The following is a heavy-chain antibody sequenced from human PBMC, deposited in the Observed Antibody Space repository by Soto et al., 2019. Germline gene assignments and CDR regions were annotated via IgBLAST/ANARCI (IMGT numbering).Heavy chain of an antibody. Sequence: QVQLVQSGAEVKKPGSSVKVSCKTSRDTFNKYAFNWVRQAPGQGLEWMGWIIPIFSSRNYAEKFQGRVTITEEDSTSTAYMELRSLRFEYTAVYYCARGETYLGVWGQGTTVTVSS. V-gene: IGHV1-69*01. J-gene: IGHJ6*02. CDR2: IIPIFSSR. CDR3: ARGETYLGV. CDR1: RDTFNKYA.